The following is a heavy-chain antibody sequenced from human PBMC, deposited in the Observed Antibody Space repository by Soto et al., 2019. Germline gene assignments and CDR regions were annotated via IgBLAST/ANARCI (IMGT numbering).Heavy chain of an antibody. CDR2: IYYSGST. V-gene: IGHV4-31*03. J-gene: IGHJ4*02. CDR3: ARVDDVDMVAPYYFDY. CDR1: GGSISSGGYY. D-gene: IGHD5-12*01. Sequence: PSETLSLTCTVSGGSISSGGYYWSWIRQHPGKGLEWIGYIYYSGSTYYNPSLKGRVTISVDTSKNQFSLKLSSVTAADTAVYYCARVDDVDMVAPYYFDYWGQGTLVTVSS.